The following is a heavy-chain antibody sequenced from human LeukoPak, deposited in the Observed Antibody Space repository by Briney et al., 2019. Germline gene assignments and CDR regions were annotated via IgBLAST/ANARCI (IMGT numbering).Heavy chain of an antibody. D-gene: IGHD2-2*01. V-gene: IGHV1-2*02. Sequence: ASVKVSCXASGYTFTGYYMHWVRQAPGQGLEWKGWINPNSGGTNYAQKFQGRVTMTRDTSISTAYMELSRLRSDDTAVYYCARDHCSSTSCSNWFDPWGQGTLVTVSS. CDR3: ARDHCSSTSCSNWFDP. CDR2: INPNSGGT. J-gene: IGHJ5*02. CDR1: GYTFTGYY.